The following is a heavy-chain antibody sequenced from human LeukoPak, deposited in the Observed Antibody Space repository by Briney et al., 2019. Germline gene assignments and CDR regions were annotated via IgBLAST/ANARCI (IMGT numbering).Heavy chain of an antibody. Sequence: GGSLRLSCAASGFTFSSFGMNWIRQAPGKGLECVSSISTTSSYIYYAGSVKGRFTISRDNSKNNLYLQLSSLRAEDTAIYHCAKDGISSGYFYYFDNWGQGTLVTVSS. J-gene: IGHJ4*02. CDR3: AKDGISSGYFYYFDN. CDR1: GFTFSSFG. D-gene: IGHD3-22*01. CDR2: ISTTSSYI. V-gene: IGHV3-21*04.